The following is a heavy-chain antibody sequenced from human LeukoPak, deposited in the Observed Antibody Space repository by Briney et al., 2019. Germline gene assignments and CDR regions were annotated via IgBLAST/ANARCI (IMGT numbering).Heavy chain of an antibody. J-gene: IGHJ6*03. CDR3: ARAARYGDYNYDYYYYMDV. D-gene: IGHD4-17*01. CDR1: GFTLTRYW. V-gene: IGHV3-7*01. CDR2: IKDDGNEK. Sequence: GGSLRLSCAASGFTLTRYWMSWVRQARGKGLEWLANIKDDGNEKYYAASVRGRFTISRDNTKNSLYLQVNSLRADDTGLYYCARAARYGDYNYDYYYYMDVWGKGTTVTVSS.